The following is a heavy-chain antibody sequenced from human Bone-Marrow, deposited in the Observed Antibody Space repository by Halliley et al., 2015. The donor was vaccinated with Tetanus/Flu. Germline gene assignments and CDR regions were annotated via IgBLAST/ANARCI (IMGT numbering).Heavy chain of an antibody. CDR3: ARGMAVTGVIPDAFDI. V-gene: IGHV1-69*04. D-gene: IGHD2-21*02. Sequence: VPVLGGASAAQRFQGRVTIPADKSTSTAYMELSSLRSDDTAVYYCARGMAVTGVIPDAFDIWGQGTMVTVSS. J-gene: IGHJ3*02. CDR2: VPVLGGA.